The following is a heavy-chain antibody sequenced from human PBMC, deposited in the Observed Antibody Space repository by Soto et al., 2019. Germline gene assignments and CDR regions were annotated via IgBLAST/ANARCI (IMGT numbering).Heavy chain of an antibody. D-gene: IGHD5-18*01. CDR3: VSDRGYGHASVPYS. V-gene: IGHV3-30*03. Sequence: QAQLVESGGGVVQPGRSLRLSCAASGFAFSSYGMHWVRQAPGTGLEWVAVISYDGSLQHYADSVKGRFTISRDNSKNMVLLQMRSLRAEDTAVYYGVSDRGYGHASVPYSWGQGTLVSVSS. CDR2: ISYDGSLQ. CDR1: GFAFSSYG. J-gene: IGHJ4*02.